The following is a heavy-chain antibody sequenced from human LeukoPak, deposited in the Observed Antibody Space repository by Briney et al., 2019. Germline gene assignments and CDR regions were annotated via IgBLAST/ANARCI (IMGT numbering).Heavy chain of an antibody. J-gene: IGHJ6*02. CDR1: GFTFTSSA. D-gene: IGHD2-2*02. CDR2: IVVSSGNT. Sequence: ASVTVSCKASGFTFTSSAMQWVRQARGQRLEWIGWIVVSSGNTNYAQKFQERVTITRDMSTSTAYMELSSLRSEDTAVYYCAAVPRGYCSSTSCHNENYYGMDVWGQGTTVTVSS. V-gene: IGHV1-58*02. CDR3: AAVPRGYCSSTSCHNENYYGMDV.